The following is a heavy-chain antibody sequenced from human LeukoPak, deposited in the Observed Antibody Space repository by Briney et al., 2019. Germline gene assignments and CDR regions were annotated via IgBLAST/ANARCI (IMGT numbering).Heavy chain of an antibody. Sequence: ASVKVSCKASGYTFTGYYMHWVRQAPGQGLEWMGWINPNSGGTNYAQKFQGRVTMTRDTSISTAYMELSSLRSDDTAVFYCARTLYIAAVPGGFDYWGQGTLVTVSS. CDR1: GYTFTGYY. V-gene: IGHV1-2*02. CDR3: ARTLYIAAVPGGFDY. D-gene: IGHD6-13*01. CDR2: INPNSGGT. J-gene: IGHJ4*02.